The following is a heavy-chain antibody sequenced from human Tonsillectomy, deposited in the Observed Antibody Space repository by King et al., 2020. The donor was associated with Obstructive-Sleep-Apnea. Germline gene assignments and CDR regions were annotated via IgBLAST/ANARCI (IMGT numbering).Heavy chain of an antibody. D-gene: IGHD4-17*01. CDR2: IYYSGST. J-gene: IGHJ4*02. CDR3: ARVWDEREDYGDYSNPGPIMLFDY. CDR1: GGSISSYY. Sequence: QLQESGPGLVKPSETLSLTCTVSGGSISSYYWSWIRQPPGKGLEWIGYIYYSGSTNYNPSLKSRVTISVDTSKNQFSLKLSSVTAADTAVYYCARVWDEREDYGDYSNPGPIMLFDYWGQGTLVTVSS. V-gene: IGHV4-59*01.